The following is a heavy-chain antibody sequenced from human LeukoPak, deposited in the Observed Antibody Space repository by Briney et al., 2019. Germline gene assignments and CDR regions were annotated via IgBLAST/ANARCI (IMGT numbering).Heavy chain of an antibody. CDR2: ISGYNGNT. J-gene: IGHJ3*02. Sequence: GASVKVSCKASAYTFTSYGISWVRQAPGQGREWMGWISGYNGNTNYAQKVQGRVTMTTDTSTNTAYMELRSLRSDDTAVYYCARDAVGTSFDAFDIWGQGTMVTVSS. CDR1: AYTFTSYG. CDR3: ARDAVGTSFDAFDI. V-gene: IGHV1-18*01. D-gene: IGHD2-2*01.